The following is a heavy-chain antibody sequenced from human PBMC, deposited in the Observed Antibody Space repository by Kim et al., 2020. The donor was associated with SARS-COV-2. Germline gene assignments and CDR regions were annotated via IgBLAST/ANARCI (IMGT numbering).Heavy chain of an antibody. CDR2: IYYSGST. D-gene: IGHD6-13*01. J-gene: IGHJ5*02. CDR1: GGSISSYY. V-gene: IGHV4-59*01. Sequence: SETLSLTCTVSGGSISSYYWSWIRQPPGKGLEWIGYIYYSGSTNYNPSLKSRVTISVDTSKNQFSLKLSSVTAADTAVYYFARDIVGYSSRGWGWFDPWG. CDR3: ARDIVGYSSRGWGWFDP.